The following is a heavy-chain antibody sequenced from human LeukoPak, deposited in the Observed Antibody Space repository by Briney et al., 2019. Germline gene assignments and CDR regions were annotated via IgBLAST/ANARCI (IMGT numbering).Heavy chain of an antibody. D-gene: IGHD5-12*01. V-gene: IGHV3-48*03. CDR3: ARYIVTTDQAFDY. CDR1: GFTFSSYE. CDR2: ISSSGSTI. Sequence: GGSLRLSCAASGFTFSSYETNWVRQAPGKGLEWVSYISSSGSTIYYADSVKGRFTISRDNAKNSLYLQMNSLRAEDTAVYYCARYIVTTDQAFDYWGQGTLVTVSS. J-gene: IGHJ4*02.